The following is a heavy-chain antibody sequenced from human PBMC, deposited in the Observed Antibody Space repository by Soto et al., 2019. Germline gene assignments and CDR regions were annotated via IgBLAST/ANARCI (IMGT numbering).Heavy chain of an antibody. CDR3: AGDRVSSGPPRLFGY. CDR2: ISAYNGNT. V-gene: IGHV1-18*01. CDR1: GYTFTSYG. Sequence: GASVKVSCKASGYTFTSYGISWVRQAPGQGLEWMGWISAYNGNTNYAQKLQGRVTMTTDTSTSTAYMELRSLRSDDTAVYYCAGDRVSSGPPRLFGYCRKGTLFAVSS. D-gene: IGHD3-10*01. J-gene: IGHJ4*02.